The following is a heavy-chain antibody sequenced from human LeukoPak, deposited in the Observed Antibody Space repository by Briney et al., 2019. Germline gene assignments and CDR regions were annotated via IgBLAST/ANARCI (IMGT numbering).Heavy chain of an antibody. V-gene: IGHV1-24*01. D-gene: IGHD5-12*01. J-gene: IGHJ4*02. CDR3: ATDRQWLRLRSFDY. Sequence: ASVKVSCKVSGYTLTELCMHWLRQAPGQGLEWRGGLDAEDGETIYAQKFQGRVTMTEDTSTDTAYMELSSLRSEDTAVLYCATDRQWLRLRSFDYWGQGTLVTVSS. CDR1: GYTLTELC. CDR2: LDAEDGET.